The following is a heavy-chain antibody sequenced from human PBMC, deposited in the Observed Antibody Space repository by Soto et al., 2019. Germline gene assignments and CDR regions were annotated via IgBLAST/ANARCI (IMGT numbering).Heavy chain of an antibody. CDR2: ISYNGSKK. V-gene: IGHV3-30*04. CDR1: GFTFRNYA. D-gene: IGHD3-16*01. Sequence: QVQLVESGGGVVQPGRSLRLSCVTSGFTFRNYAMHWVRQAPGKGLEWLAAISYNGSKKYYADAVKGRVTISRDNSKNTLYLQMNSLRAEDTAVYYCARAGLGDTAVGNDYWGQGTLVTVSS. J-gene: IGHJ4*02. CDR3: ARAGLGDTAVGNDY.